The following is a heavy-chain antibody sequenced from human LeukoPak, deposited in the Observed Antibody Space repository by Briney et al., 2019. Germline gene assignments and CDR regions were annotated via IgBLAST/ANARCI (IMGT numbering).Heavy chain of an antibody. CDR1: GYTFRIHD. D-gene: IGHD1-1*01. CDR3: ARESERNDGWFDP. J-gene: IGHJ5*02. V-gene: IGHV1-8*01. Sequence: ASVKVSCTASGYTFRIHDFNWVRQAPGRGLEWMGWVSPKTGRTGYAPKFQGRVYMTTNASLSTAYMELSSLRSDDTAVYFCARESERNDGWFDPWGREPWSPSPQ. CDR2: VSPKTGRT.